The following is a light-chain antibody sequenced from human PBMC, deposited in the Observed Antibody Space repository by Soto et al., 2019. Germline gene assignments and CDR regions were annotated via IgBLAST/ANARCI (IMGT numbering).Light chain of an antibody. CDR3: CSYAGSKTVV. Sequence: QAVVTQPRSVSGSPGQSVTITCTGTSSDVGGYIYVSWYQQYPAKAPKVMIYDVSRRPSGVPDRFSGSKSGNTASLTISGLQAEDEAVYYCCSYAGSKTVVFGGGTKLTVL. J-gene: IGLJ3*02. CDR2: DVS. CDR1: SSDVGGYIY. V-gene: IGLV2-11*01.